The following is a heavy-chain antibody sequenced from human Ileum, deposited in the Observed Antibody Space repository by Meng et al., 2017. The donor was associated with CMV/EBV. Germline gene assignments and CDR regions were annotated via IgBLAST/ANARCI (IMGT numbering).Heavy chain of an antibody. CDR1: ADDV. Sequence: ADDVWKWIRQPPVKGQEWIGYIYISAGTYYNSSLRSRLTMSIDTSKKTCTMRKTFVTGTGTAMYYCDRGGLALCCGDGYRGFDHWGQGKLVTVSS. CDR3: DRGGLALCCGDGYRGFDH. J-gene: IGHJ4*02. V-gene: IGHV4-30-4*01. CDR2: IYISAGT. D-gene: IGHD2-21*01.